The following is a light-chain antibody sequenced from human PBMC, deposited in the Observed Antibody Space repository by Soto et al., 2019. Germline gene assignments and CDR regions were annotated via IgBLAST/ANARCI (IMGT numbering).Light chain of an antibody. CDR3: MQGTHGPPT. CDR1: QSLVYIDGNAY. J-gene: IGKJ1*01. V-gene: IGKV2-30*01. Sequence: DVVMTQSPLSLSVTLGQPASISCRSSQSLVYIDGNAYLNWFHQMPGQSPRRLIYTVSGRDSGVPEGFSGSGTGTDFTLKISRVEAEDVRIYCCMQGTHGPPTFGQGTKVEIK. CDR2: TVS.